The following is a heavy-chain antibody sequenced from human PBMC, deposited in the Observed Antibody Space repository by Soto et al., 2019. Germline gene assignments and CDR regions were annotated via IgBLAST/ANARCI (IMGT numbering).Heavy chain of an antibody. D-gene: IGHD3-16*02. CDR1: GGSFSGYY. V-gene: IGHV4-34*01. CDR2: INHSGST. CDR3: ARGGGFRGSYRSRWFDP. Sequence: QVQLQQWGAGLLKPSETLSLTCAVYGGSFSGYYWSWIRQPPGKGLEWIGEINHSGSTNYNPSLKSRVTISVDTSKNQFSLKLSSVTAADTAVYYCARGGGFRGSYRSRWFDPWGQGTLVTVSS. J-gene: IGHJ5*02.